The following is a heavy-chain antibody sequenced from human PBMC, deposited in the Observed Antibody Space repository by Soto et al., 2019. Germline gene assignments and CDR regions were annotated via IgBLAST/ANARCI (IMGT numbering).Heavy chain of an antibody. Sequence: EVQLLESGGGLVQPGGSLRVSCAASGFSFSSYAMNWVRQAPGKGLEWVSAISASGGSTYYAAAMECRFTISRDNSRNTLYLQMNSLRAEDTAEYYCAKDRGGRAIFGVLIIDGMDVWGQGTTVTVSS. CDR3: AKDRGGRAIFGVLIIDGMDV. CDR2: ISASGGST. D-gene: IGHD3-3*01. J-gene: IGHJ6*02. CDR1: GFSFSSYA. V-gene: IGHV3-23*01.